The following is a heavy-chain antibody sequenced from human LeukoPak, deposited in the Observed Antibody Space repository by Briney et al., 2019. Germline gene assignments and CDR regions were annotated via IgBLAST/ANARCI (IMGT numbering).Heavy chain of an antibody. CDR2: SKSKAYGGTT. CDR3: GSGSGWYSPDY. Sequence: GGSLRLSCTASGFTFGDYAMSWFRQAPGKGLEWVSFSKSKAYGGTTEYAASVKGRFTISRDDSKNIAYLQMNSLKTEDTAVYYCGSGSGWYSPDYWGQGTLVTVSS. CDR1: GFTFGDYA. D-gene: IGHD6-19*01. J-gene: IGHJ4*02. V-gene: IGHV3-49*03.